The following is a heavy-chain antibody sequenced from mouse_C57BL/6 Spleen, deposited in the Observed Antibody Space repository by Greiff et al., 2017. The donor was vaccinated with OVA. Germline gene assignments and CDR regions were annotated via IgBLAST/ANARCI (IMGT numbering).Heavy chain of an antibody. CDR1: GYTFTDYE. CDR3: TRKSSYVDY. D-gene: IGHD1-1*01. CDR2: IDPETGGT. V-gene: IGHV1-15*01. J-gene: IGHJ4*01. Sequence: VKLMESGAELVRPGASVTLSCKASGYTFTDYEMHWVKQTPVHGLEWIGAIDPETGGTAYNQKFKGKAILTADKSSSTAYMELRSLTSEDSAVYYCTRKSSYVDYWGQGTSVTVSS.